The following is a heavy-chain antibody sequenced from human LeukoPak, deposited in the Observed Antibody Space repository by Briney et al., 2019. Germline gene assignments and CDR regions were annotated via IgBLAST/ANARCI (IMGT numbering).Heavy chain of an antibody. J-gene: IGHJ4*02. Sequence: GGSLRLSCAASGFTFSNAWMSWVRQAPGKGLEWVSVIYSGGSTYYADSVKGRFTISRDNSKNTLYLQMNSLRAEDTAVYYCARHGRGGVRGVIDYWGQGTLVTVSS. V-gene: IGHV3-66*04. CDR3: ARHGRGGVRGVIDY. CDR2: IYSGGST. CDR1: GFTFSNAW. D-gene: IGHD3-10*01.